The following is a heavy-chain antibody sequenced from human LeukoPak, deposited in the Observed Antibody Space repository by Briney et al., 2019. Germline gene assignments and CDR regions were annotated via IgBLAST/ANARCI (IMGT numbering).Heavy chain of an antibody. CDR1: EFTFSSYA. Sequence: AGGSLRLSCEASEFTFSSYAMSWVRQAPGEGLEWVANMRQDGNEKYYVDSVRGRFTISRDNAKNSLYLQMNSLRAEDTAVYYCATDRRGSNDYWGQGTLVTVSS. D-gene: IGHD3-10*01. J-gene: IGHJ4*02. V-gene: IGHV3-7*01. CDR3: ATDRRGSNDY. CDR2: MRQDGNEK.